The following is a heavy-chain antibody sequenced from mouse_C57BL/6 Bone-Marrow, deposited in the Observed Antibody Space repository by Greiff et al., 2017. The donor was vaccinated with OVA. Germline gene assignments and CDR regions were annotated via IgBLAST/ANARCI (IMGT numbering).Heavy chain of an antibody. Sequence: EVKLMESGGGLVQPGGSLKLSCAASGFTFSDYYMYWVRQTPEKRLEWVAYISNGGGSTYYPDTVKGRFTISRDNAKNTLYLQMSRLKSEDTAMYYCARRGSSYYFDYWGQGTTLTASS. J-gene: IGHJ2*01. CDR3: ARRGSSYYFDY. CDR2: ISNGGGST. CDR1: GFTFSDYY. D-gene: IGHD1-1*01. V-gene: IGHV5-12*01.